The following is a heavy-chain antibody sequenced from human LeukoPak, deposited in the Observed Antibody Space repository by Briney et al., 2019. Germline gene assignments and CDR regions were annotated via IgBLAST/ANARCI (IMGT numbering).Heavy chain of an antibody. J-gene: IGHJ4*02. Sequence: AASVKVSCKVSGGTFSSYAISWVRQAPGQGLEWMGGIIPIFGTANYAQKFQGRVTTTTDESTSTAYMELSSLRSEDTAVYYCARAGIQLWPGGVDYWGQGTLVTVSP. D-gene: IGHD5-18*01. V-gene: IGHV1-69*05. CDR2: IIPIFGTA. CDR3: ARAGIQLWPGGVDY. CDR1: GGTFSSYA.